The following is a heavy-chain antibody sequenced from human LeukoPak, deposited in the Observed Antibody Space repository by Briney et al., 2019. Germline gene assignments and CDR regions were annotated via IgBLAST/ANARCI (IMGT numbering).Heavy chain of an antibody. V-gene: IGHV4-34*01. J-gene: IGHJ5*02. CDR3: ARGGLVEPIEAWFDP. CDR2: TNHSGST. D-gene: IGHD2-8*02. Sequence: SETLSLTCAVYGGSFSGYYWSWIRQPPGKGLEWIGETNHSGSTNYNPSLKSRVTISIDTSKNQFSLKLSSVTAADTAVYYCARGGLVEPIEAWFDPWGQGTLVTVSS. CDR1: GGSFSGYY.